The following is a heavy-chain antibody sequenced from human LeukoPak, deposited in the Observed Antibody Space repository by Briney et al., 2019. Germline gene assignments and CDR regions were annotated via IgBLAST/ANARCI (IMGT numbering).Heavy chain of an antibody. CDR1: GGSISSSNW. Sequence: PSGTLSLTCAVSGGSISSSNWWNWVRQPPGKGLEWIGEIFHSGNTNYNPSLKSRVTISVDKSKNQFSLKLSSVTAADTAVYYCARDFVDGSGSYYTRGYFQHWGQGTLVTVSS. CDR3: ARDFVDGSGSYYTRGYFQH. D-gene: IGHD3-10*01. CDR2: IFHSGNT. V-gene: IGHV4-4*02. J-gene: IGHJ1*01.